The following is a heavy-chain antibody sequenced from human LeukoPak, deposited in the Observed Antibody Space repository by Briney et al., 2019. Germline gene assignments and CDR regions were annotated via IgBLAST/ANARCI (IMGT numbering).Heavy chain of an antibody. V-gene: IGHV4-59*08. Sequence: SETLSLTCTVSGGSINNYYWNWIRQPPGKGLEWIGYIYYSGSTSYNPSLKSRVTISVDTSKSQFSLKLNSVTAADTAVYYCARGYDNSGYAHWGQGTLVTVSS. CDR1: GGSINNYY. CDR2: IYYSGST. J-gene: IGHJ4*02. D-gene: IGHD3-22*01. CDR3: ARGYDNSGYAH.